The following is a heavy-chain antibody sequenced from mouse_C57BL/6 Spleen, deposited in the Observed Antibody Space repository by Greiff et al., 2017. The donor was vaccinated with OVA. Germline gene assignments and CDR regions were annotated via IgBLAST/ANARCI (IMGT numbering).Heavy chain of an antibody. J-gene: IGHJ2*01. CDR2: IYPYNGVS. D-gene: IGHD4-1*01. V-gene: IGHV1-31*01. CDR1: SYSFTGYY. Sequence: EVKLMESGPELVKPGASVKISCKASSYSFTGYYMHWVKQSHGNILDWIGYIYPYNGVSSYNQKFKGKATLTVDKSSSTAYMELRSLTSEDSAVYYCITGTDYFDYWGQGTTLTVSS. CDR3: ITGTDYFDY.